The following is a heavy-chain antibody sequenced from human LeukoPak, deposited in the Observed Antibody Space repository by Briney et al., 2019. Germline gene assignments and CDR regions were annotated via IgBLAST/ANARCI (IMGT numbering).Heavy chain of an antibody. CDR2: IYYSGAT. V-gene: IGHV4-59*01. Sequence: PSETLSLTCTVSGGSISSYYWSWIRQPPGKGLEWIGYIYYSGATNYNPSLKSRVTISVDTSKNQFSLNMSSVTAADTAVYYCARSGTYPAPGDYWGQGALVTVSS. D-gene: IGHD3-10*01. CDR1: GGSISSYY. CDR3: ARSGTYPAPGDY. J-gene: IGHJ4*02.